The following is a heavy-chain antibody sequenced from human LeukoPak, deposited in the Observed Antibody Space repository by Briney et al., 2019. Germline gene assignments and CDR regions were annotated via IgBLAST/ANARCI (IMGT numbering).Heavy chain of an antibody. V-gene: IGHV3-7*03. D-gene: IGHD1/OR15-1a*01. CDR2: IKKDGSGI. CDR3: AGGNSMNV. J-gene: IGHJ6*04. Sequence: PGGSLRLSCAVSEFPFSDSWMYWVRQAPGKGLEGVANIKKDGSGISYVDSVQGRFIISRDNAKNSLHLQMNSLRVEDTAVYFCAGGNSMNVWGKGTAVTVSS. CDR1: EFPFSDSW.